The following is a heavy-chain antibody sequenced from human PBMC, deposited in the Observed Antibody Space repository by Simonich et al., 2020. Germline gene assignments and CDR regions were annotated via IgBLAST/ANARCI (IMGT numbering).Heavy chain of an antibody. J-gene: IGHJ4*02. CDR1: GFTFSSYA. CDR2: ISGRGGST. Sequence: EVQLLASGGGLVQPGGSLRLSCAASGFTFSSYAMSWVRQAPGKGLGWVSAISGRGGSTYYADSVKGRFTISRDNSKNTLYLQMNSLRAEDTAGYYCAKRSGVSITGTFDYWGQGTLVTVSS. D-gene: IGHD1-7*01. V-gene: IGHV3-23*01. CDR3: AKRSGVSITGTFDY.